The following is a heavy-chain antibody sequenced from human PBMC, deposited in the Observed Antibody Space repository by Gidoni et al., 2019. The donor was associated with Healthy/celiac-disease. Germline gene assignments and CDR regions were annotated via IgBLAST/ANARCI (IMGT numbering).Heavy chain of an antibody. CDR2: ISSSSSTI. Sequence: EVQLVESGGGLVQPEGSLRLSCAASGSTFSSYSMNWVRQAPGKGLEWVSYISSSSSTIYYADSVKGRFTISRDNAKNSLYLQMNSLRAEDTAVYYCARDRTIAVGDWYFDLWGRGTLVTVSS. CDR1: GSTFSSYS. CDR3: ARDRTIAVGDWYFDL. V-gene: IGHV3-48*01. J-gene: IGHJ2*01. D-gene: IGHD6-19*01.